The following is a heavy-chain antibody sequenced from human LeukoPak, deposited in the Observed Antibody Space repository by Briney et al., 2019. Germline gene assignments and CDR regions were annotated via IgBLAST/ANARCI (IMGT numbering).Heavy chain of an antibody. CDR2: FDPEDSET. Sequence: ASVKVSCKVSGYTLTELSMHWVRQAPGKGLEWMGGFDPEDSETIYAQKFQGRVTMTEDTATDTAYMELSSLRSEDTAVYYCATLGRELWYFDLWGRGTLVTVSS. V-gene: IGHV1-24*01. J-gene: IGHJ2*01. CDR3: ATLGRELWYFDL. D-gene: IGHD1-26*01. CDR1: GYTLTELS.